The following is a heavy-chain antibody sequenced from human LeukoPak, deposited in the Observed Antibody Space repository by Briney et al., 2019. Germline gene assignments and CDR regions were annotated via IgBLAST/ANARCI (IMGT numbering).Heavy chain of an antibody. CDR3: ARGRIWYSSSWSVGLSGAFDS. Sequence: SETLSLTCAVYGGSFRGYYWSWIRQPPGKGLEWIGEINHSGSTNFNPSLKSRVTISVGTSKNQFSLKLSSVTAADTAVLYCARGRIWYSSSWSVGLSGAFDSWVQGTMVTVSS. D-gene: IGHD6-13*01. V-gene: IGHV4-34*01. CDR1: GGSFRGYY. CDR2: INHSGST. J-gene: IGHJ3*02.